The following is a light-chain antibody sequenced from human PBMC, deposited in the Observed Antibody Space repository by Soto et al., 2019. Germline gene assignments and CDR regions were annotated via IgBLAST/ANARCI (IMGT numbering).Light chain of an antibody. V-gene: IGKV3-20*01. CDR2: AAS. J-gene: IGKJ4*02. CDR3: QQYGSAPFT. Sequence: EVVLTQSPGTLSLSPGERATLSCRASQTVTTSQLTWFQQKPGQAPRLLIYAASIRAAGIPDRFSGSGSGTDFTLTISRLEPEDFAVYYCQQYGSAPFTFCGGTKVKIK. CDR1: QTVTTSQ.